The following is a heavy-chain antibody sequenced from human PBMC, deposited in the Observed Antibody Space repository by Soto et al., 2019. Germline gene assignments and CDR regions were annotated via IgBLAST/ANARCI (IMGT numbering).Heavy chain of an antibody. V-gene: IGHV4-30-2*01. CDR2: IYHSVST. CDR3: ARVPDY. Sequence: QLQLLESGSGLVKPSQTLSLTCAVSGGAISSGGYSWSWIRQPPGKGLEYIGYIYHSVSTYYNPSLKSRVTISVDRSKNQFSLRLSSVTAADTAVYDCARVPDYWGQGTLVTVSS. CDR1: GGAISSGGYS. J-gene: IGHJ4*02.